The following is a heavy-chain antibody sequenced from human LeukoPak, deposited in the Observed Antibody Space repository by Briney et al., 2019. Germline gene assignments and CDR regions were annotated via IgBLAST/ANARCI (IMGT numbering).Heavy chain of an antibody. J-gene: IGHJ4*02. D-gene: IGHD5-12*01. CDR1: GFTFSSYG. CDR3: AKRGYSGYAVYYFDY. Sequence: WGSLRLSCAASGFTFSSYGMSWVRQAPGKGLEWVSAISGSGGSTYYADSVKGRFTISRDNSKNTLYLQMNSLRAEDTAVYYCAKRGYSGYAVYYFDYWGQGTLVTVSS. V-gene: IGHV3-23*01. CDR2: ISGSGGST.